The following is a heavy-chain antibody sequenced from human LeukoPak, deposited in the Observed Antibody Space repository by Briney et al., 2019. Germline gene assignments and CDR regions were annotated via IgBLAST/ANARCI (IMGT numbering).Heavy chain of an antibody. J-gene: IGHJ3*02. CDR1: GFTVCSNY. CDR3: ARDGGGYYDRSAGAFDI. Sequence: GGSLRLSCAASGFTVCSNYMSWVRQAPGKGLEWFSVIYSGGSTYYPDSVKGRFTISRDNSKKTLYLQMNSLRAEDTAVYYCARDGGGYYDRSAGAFDIWGQGTMVTVSS. V-gene: IGHV3-53*01. D-gene: IGHD3-22*01. CDR2: IYSGGST.